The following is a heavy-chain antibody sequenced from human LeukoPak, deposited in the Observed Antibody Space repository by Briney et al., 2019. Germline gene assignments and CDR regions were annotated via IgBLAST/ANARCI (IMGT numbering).Heavy chain of an antibody. CDR1: GFTVSTNY. CDR3: ARSFYCTKDSCYVGNWFDP. D-gene: IGHD2-2*01. V-gene: IGHV3-53*01. Sequence: PGGSLRLSCTASGFTVSTNYMTWVRQAPGKGLEWVSIIYSGGSTYYADSVKGRFTISRDNSKNTLYLQMNTLRAEDTAVYYCARSFYCTKDSCYVGNWFDPWGQGTLVTVSS. J-gene: IGHJ5*02. CDR2: IYSGGST.